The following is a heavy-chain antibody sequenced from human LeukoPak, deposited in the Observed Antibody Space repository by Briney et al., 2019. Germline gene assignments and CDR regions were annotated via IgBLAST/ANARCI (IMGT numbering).Heavy chain of an antibody. CDR3: ARSVRGRAAFDI. D-gene: IGHD3-10*01. V-gene: IGHV4-59*01. CDR1: GGSISSYY. CDR2: IYYSGST. Sequence: SETLSLTCTVSGGSISSYYWSWIRQPPGKGLEWIGYIYYSGSTNYNPSLKSRVTISVDTSKDQFSLKLSSVTAADTAVYYCARSVRGRAAFDIWGQGTMVTVSS. J-gene: IGHJ3*02.